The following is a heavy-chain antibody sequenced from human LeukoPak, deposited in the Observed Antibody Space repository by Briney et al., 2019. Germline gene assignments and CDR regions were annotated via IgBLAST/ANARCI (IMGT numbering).Heavy chain of an antibody. CDR2: IIPILGIA. V-gene: IGHV1-69*04. J-gene: IGHJ1*01. CDR1: GGTFSSYA. CDR3: ARDLGVFSSAEYFQH. Sequence: GASAKVSCKASGGTFSSYAISWVRQAPGQGLEWMGRIIPILGIANYAQKFQGRVTITADKSTSTAYMELSSLRSEDTAVYYCARDLGVFSSAEYFQHWGQGTLVTVSS. D-gene: IGHD2-8*01.